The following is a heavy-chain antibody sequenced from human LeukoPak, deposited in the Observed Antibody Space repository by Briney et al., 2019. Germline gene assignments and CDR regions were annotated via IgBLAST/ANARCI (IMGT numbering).Heavy chain of an antibody. V-gene: IGHV1-18*01. CDR1: GYTFTSYG. CDR2: ISAYNGNT. CDR3: ARDRTVIAAATGYMDV. D-gene: IGHD6-13*01. J-gene: IGHJ6*03. Sequence: ASVTISCTASGYTFTSYGISWVRQAPGQGLEWMGWISAYNGNTNYAQKLQGRVTMTTDTSTSTAYMELRSLRSDDTAVYYCARDRTVIAAATGYMDVWGKGTTVTVSS.